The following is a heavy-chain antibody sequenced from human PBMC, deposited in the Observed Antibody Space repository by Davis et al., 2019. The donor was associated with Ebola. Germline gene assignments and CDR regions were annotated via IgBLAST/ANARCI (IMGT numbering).Heavy chain of an antibody. D-gene: IGHD3-10*01. Sequence: MPSEPLSLTCAVYGGSFSGYYWSWIRQPPGKGLEWIGEINHSGSTNYNPSLKSRVTISVDTSKNQFSLKLSSVTAADTAVYYCARGGVRVRYYYYGMDVWGQGTTVTVSS. CDR2: INHSGST. J-gene: IGHJ6*02. CDR3: ARGGVRVRYYYYGMDV. CDR1: GGSFSGYY. V-gene: IGHV4-34*01.